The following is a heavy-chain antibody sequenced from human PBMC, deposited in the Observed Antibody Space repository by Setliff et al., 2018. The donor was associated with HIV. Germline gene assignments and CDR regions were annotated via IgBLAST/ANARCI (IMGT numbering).Heavy chain of an antibody. CDR1: GYSFTGYY. Sequence: ASVKVSCKASGYSFTGYYMHWVRQAPGQGLEWMGWIKPNGGGTYFAQKFQGRVTMTRDTSISTAYMELSSLRSDDTAIYFCARGALLAVFDFDHWGHGTLVTVSS. CDR2: IKPNGGGT. V-gene: IGHV1-2*02. J-gene: IGHJ4*01. D-gene: IGHD3-10*01. CDR3: ARGALLAVFDFDH.